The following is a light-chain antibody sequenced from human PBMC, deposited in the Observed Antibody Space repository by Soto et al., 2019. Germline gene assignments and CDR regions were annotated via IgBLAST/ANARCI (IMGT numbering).Light chain of an antibody. V-gene: IGKV3-11*01. J-gene: IGKJ2*01. Sequence: EIALTQSPATLSLSPGERATRTCRASQSVSSYLAWYQQKPGQAPRLLIYDASNRATGIPARFSGSGSGTDFTLTISSLEPEDFAVYYCQQRRNWYTFGQGTKLEIK. CDR3: QQRRNWYT. CDR1: QSVSSY. CDR2: DAS.